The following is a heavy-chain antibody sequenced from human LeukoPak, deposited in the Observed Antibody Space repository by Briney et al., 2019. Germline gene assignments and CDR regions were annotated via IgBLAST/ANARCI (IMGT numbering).Heavy chain of an antibody. CDR3: ARGDIVVVTAIL. V-gene: IGHV3-53*01. D-gene: IGHD2-21*02. CDR1: GFTVSSNY. J-gene: IGHJ4*02. Sequence: GGSLRLSCAASGFTVSSNYMSWVRQAPGKGLEWGSVIYSGGSTYYADSVKGRFTISRDNSKNTLYLQMNSLRAEDTAVYYCARGDIVVVTAILWGQGTLVTVSS. CDR2: IYSGGST.